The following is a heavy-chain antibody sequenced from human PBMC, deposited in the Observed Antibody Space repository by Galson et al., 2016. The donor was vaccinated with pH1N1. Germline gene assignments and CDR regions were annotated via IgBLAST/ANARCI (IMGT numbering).Heavy chain of an antibody. CDR1: GFTFSSYS. CDR2: ISSSSSTI. CDR3: ARVNHYYYYGMGV. V-gene: IGHV3-48*01. J-gene: IGHJ6*02. Sequence: SLRLSCAASGFTFSSYSMNWVRQAPGKGLEWVSYISSSSSTIYYADSVKGRLTISRDNAKNSLYLQMNSLRAEDTAVYYCARVNHYYYYGMGVWGQGTTVTVSS. D-gene: IGHD1-14*01.